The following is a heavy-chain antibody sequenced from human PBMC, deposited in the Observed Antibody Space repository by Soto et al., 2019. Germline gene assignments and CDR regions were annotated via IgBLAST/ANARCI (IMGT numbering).Heavy chain of an antibody. J-gene: IGHJ6*02. CDR1: GYTFPTYV. Sequence: QVKLVQSGGEVTKPGASVKVSCKASGYTFPTYVVTWVRQAPGQGLEWMGWINAHNANTNYEQKFQGRVIMTTDTSTSTAYMELGSLTADDTAVYYCASGRQQLAEDFVYSGNYGMDVWGQGTTVTVSS. CDR3: ASGRQQLAEDFVYSGNYGMDV. V-gene: IGHV1-18*01. D-gene: IGHD6-13*01. CDR2: INAHNANT.